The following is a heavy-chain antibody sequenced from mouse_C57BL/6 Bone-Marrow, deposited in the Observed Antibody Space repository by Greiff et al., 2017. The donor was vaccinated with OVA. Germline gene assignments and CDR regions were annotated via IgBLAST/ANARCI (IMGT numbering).Heavy chain of an antibody. CDR2: IGPGSGST. V-gene: IGHV1-77*01. D-gene: IGHD2-4*01. J-gene: IGHJ4*01. CDR1: GYTFTDYY. Sequence: VQLQQSGAELVKPGASVKISCKASGYTFTDYYINWVKQRPGQGLEWIGKIGPGSGSTYYNEKFKGKATLTADKSSSTAYMQLSSLTSEDSAVDFFAHYDYYYAMDYWGQGTSVTVSS. CDR3: AHYDYYYAMDY.